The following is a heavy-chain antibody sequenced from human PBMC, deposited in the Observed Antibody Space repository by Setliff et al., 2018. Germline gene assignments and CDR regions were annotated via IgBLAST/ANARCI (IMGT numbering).Heavy chain of an antibody. V-gene: IGHV4-38-2*01. J-gene: IGHJ4*02. Sequence: SETLSLTCAVSGYSISSGYNWGWIRQPPGKGLEWIASIYYRGSTSYISSLKSRVSISVDTSKNQFSLNLNSVTAADTAVYYCATLTGDRGVDYWGQGRLVTVSS. CDR1: GYSISSGYN. D-gene: IGHD7-27*01. CDR3: ATLTGDRGVDY. CDR2: IYYRGST.